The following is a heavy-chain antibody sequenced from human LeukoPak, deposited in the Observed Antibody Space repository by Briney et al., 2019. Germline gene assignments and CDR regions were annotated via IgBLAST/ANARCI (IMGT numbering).Heavy chain of an antibody. D-gene: IGHD4-11*01. CDR1: GGTFSSYA. V-gene: IGHV1-69*04. CDR2: IIPILGIA. Sequence: SVKVSCKASGGTFSSYAISWVRQAPGQGLEWMGRIIPILGIANYAQKSQGRVTITADKSTSTAYMELSSLRSEDTAVYYCARETTVTAPFDYWGQGTLVTVSS. CDR3: ARETTVTAPFDY. J-gene: IGHJ4*02.